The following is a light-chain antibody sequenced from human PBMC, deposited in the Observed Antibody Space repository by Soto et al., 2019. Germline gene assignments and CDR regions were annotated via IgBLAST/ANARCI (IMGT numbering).Light chain of an antibody. V-gene: IGLV1-44*01. CDR1: SSNIGTNP. CDR2: TNY. CDR3: ADWDDSLNGHV. Sequence: QSVLTQPPSASGTPGQRVTISCSGSSSNIGTNPVNWYQQLPGTAPKLLIYTNYQRPSGVPDRFSGSKSGTSASLAISGLQSEDEAYYYGADWDDSLNGHVFGTGTKLPFL. J-gene: IGLJ1*01.